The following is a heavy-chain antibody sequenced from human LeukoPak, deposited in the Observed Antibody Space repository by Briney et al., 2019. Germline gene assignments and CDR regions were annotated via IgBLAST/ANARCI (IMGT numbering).Heavy chain of an antibody. CDR2: ICYSGST. CDR3: ARKNDFDI. D-gene: IGHD2/OR15-2a*01. J-gene: IGHJ3*02. Sequence: SETLSLTCTVSGGSTSSDHWNWIRQPPEKGLGWIGCICYSGSTYYNPSLKSRVTISVDMSKSQFSLRLTSVTAADTAVYYCARKNDFDIWGQGTLVTVSS. V-gene: IGHV4-59*01. CDR1: GGSTSSDH.